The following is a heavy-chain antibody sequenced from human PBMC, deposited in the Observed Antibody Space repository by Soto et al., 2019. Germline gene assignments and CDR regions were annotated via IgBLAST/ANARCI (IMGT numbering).Heavy chain of an antibody. Sequence: SVKVSCKASGGTFSSYTISWVRQAPGQGLEWMGRIIPILGIANYAQKFQGRATITADKSTSTAYMELSSLRSEDTAVYYCARTPEYSGYDFDSGAFDIWGQGTMVTVSS. V-gene: IGHV1-69*02. CDR3: ARTPEYSGYDFDSGAFDI. D-gene: IGHD5-12*01. J-gene: IGHJ3*02. CDR1: GGTFSSYT. CDR2: IIPILGIA.